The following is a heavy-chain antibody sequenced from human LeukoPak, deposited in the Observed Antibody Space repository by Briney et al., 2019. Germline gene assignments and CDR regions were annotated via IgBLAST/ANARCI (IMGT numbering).Heavy chain of an antibody. CDR2: IYTSGST. V-gene: IGHV4-4*09. D-gene: IGHD2-21*02. CDR1: GGSISSYY. Sequence: SETLSLTCTVSGGSISSYYWGWIRQPPGKGLEWIGYIYTSGSTNYNPSLKSRVTISVDTSKNQFSLKLSSVTAADTAVYYCASSTYCGGDCYFWDYFDYWGQGTLVTVSS. J-gene: IGHJ4*02. CDR3: ASSTYCGGDCYFWDYFDY.